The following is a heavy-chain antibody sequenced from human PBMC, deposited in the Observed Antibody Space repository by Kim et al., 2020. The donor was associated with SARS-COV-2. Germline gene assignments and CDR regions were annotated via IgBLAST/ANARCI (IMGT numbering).Heavy chain of an antibody. D-gene: IGHD3-10*01. J-gene: IGHJ4*02. V-gene: IGHV3-23*01. Sequence: KVRFTLSKDNSKNTLYLQMNSLRSEDTAVYYCARSFYVSVRGVRAPRDYWGQGSLVTVSS. CDR3: ARSFYVSVRGVRAPRDY.